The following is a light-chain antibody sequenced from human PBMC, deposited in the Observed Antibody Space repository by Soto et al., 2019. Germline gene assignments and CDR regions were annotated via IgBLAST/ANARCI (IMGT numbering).Light chain of an antibody. V-gene: IGKV3-20*01. Sequence: EIVLTQSPGTLSLSPGERATLSCRASQSVSSSYLAWYQQKPGQAPRLLISGASSRATGIPDRFSGSGSGTDFTLTISRLEPEDFAVYYCQQFGRTFGQGPKVEIK. CDR2: GAS. J-gene: IGKJ1*01. CDR1: QSVSSSY. CDR3: QQFGRT.